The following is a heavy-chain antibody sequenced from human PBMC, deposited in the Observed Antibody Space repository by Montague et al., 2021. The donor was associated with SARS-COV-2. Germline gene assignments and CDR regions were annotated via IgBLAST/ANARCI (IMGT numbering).Heavy chain of an antibody. CDR1: GGAISSSSYY. J-gene: IGHJ6*02. V-gene: IGHV4-39*07. CDR2: IYYSGST. Sequence: SETLSLTCTVSGGAISSSSYYWGWIRQPPGKGLEWIGSIYYSGSTYYNPSLKSRVTISVDTSKNQFSLKLSSVTAADTAVYYCARDTRITMLVVVNRYGMDVWGQGTPVRLL. CDR3: ARDTRITMLVVVNRYGMDV. D-gene: IGHD3-22*01.